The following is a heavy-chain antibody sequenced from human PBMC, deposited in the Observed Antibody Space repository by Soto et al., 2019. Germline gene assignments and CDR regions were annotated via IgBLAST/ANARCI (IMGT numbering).Heavy chain of an antibody. V-gene: IGHV1-46*03. J-gene: IGHJ5*02. D-gene: IGHD2-15*01. Sequence: ASVKVSCKASGYTFTSYYMHWVRQAPGQGLEWMGIINPSGGSTSYAQKFQGRVTMTRDTSTSTVYMELSSLRSEDTAVYYCARAYRSVGGAAPSDPWGRGTLVTVPS. CDR3: ARAYRSVGGAAPSDP. CDR1: GYTFTSYY. CDR2: INPSGGST.